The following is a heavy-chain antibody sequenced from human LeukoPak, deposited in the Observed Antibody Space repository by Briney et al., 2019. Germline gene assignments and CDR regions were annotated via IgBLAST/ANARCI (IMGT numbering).Heavy chain of an antibody. CDR1: GFTFSSYG. D-gene: IGHD6-19*01. CDR2: ISYDGNNK. Sequence: QAGGSLRLSCAASGFTFSSYGMHWVRQAPGKGLEWVAVISYDGNNKSYADSVKGRFTISRDNSKNTLYVQMNSLRHEDTAVYYCATAGWNYYGMDVWGQGTTVTVSS. V-gene: IGHV3-30*03. J-gene: IGHJ6*02. CDR3: ATAGWNYYGMDV.